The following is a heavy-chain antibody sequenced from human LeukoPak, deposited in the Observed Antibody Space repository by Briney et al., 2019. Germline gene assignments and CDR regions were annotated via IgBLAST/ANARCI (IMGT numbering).Heavy chain of an antibody. D-gene: IGHD1-26*01. CDR3: ARDRESSPWELLLDY. CDR1: GYSIRSGYY. CDR2: LHHTRST. Sequence: SETLSLTCAVSGYSIRSGYYWAWIRQPPGKGLEWIGSLHHTRSTYYNPSLKSRVSMSVDRPNNNFSLKLSTVTASDTAVYYCARDRESSPWELLLDYWGQGILVTVSS. J-gene: IGHJ4*02. V-gene: IGHV4-38-2*02.